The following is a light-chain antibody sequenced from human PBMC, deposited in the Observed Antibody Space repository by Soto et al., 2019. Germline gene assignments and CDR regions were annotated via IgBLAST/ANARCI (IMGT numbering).Light chain of an antibody. J-gene: IGKJ1*01. CDR2: DAS. Sequence: DIQMTQPPATLSASIGDRVTITCRASQRITNWLAWYQQKPGKAPKLLIYDASSLQSGVPSRFSGSVSGTEFTLTISSLQPDDFATYYCQQYNSYSTFGQGTKVDIK. V-gene: IGKV1-5*01. CDR3: QQYNSYST. CDR1: QRITNW.